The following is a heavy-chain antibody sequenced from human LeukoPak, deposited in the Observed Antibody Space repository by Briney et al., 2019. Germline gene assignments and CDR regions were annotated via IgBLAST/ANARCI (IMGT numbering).Heavy chain of an antibody. D-gene: IGHD4/OR15-4a*01. Sequence: PSGTLSLTCAVSGGSISSSNWWSWVRQPPGKGLEWIGEIYHSGSTNYNPSLKSRVTISVDKSKNQFSLKLSSVTAADTAVYYCAREGAGLNLYYFDYWGQGTLVTVSS. J-gene: IGHJ4*02. V-gene: IGHV4-4*02. CDR1: GGSISSSNW. CDR3: AREGAGLNLYYFDY. CDR2: IYHSGST.